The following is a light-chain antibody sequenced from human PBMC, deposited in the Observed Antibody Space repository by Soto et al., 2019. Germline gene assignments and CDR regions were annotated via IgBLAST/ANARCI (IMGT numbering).Light chain of an antibody. J-gene: IGLJ1*01. CDR1: KIGSRR. Sequence: SYELTQPPSVSVAPGQTARITCGGNKIGSRRVHWYQQRPGQAPVLVVHDDSDRPSGIPERFSGSKSGNTASLTVSGLQAADEADYFCKSYAGSNTYVFGSGTKATV. CDR3: KSYAGSNTYV. CDR2: DDS. V-gene: IGLV3-21*02.